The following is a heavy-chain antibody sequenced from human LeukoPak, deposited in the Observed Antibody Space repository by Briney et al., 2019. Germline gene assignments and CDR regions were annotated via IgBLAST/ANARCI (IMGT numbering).Heavy chain of an antibody. D-gene: IGHD3-22*01. J-gene: IGHJ4*02. Sequence: ASVKVSCRASGYTFTSCYMHWVRQAPGQGLEWMGIINPSGGSTSYAQKFQGRVTMTRDTSTSTVYMELSSLRSEDTAVYYCARDQVYYYDSSGDYWDYWGQGTLVTVSS. CDR1: GYTFTSCY. CDR2: INPSGGST. CDR3: ARDQVYYYDSSGDYWDY. V-gene: IGHV1-46*01.